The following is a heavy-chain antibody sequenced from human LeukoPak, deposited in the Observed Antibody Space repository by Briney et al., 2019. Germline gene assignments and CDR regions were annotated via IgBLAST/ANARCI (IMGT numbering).Heavy chain of an antibody. Sequence: AGGSLRLSCAASGFTFSSYSMNWVRQAPGKGLEWVSSISSSSSYIYYADSVKGRFTISRDNAKNSLYLQMNSLRAEDTAVYYCAGGGYSYGYGPVDYWGQGTLVTVSS. J-gene: IGHJ4*02. CDR1: GFTFSSYS. D-gene: IGHD5-18*01. V-gene: IGHV3-21*01. CDR2: ISSSSSYI. CDR3: AGGGYSYGYGPVDY.